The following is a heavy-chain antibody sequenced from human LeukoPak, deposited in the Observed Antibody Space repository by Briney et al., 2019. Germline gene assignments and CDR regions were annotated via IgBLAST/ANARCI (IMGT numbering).Heavy chain of an antibody. CDR3: ARDVPYYDFWSGGVFDY. Sequence: GGSLRLSCAASGFTFSSYSMNWVRQAPGKGLEWVSYISSSSSTIYYADSVKGRFTISRDNAKNSLYLQMNSLRAEDTAVYYCARDVPYYDFWSGGVFDYWGQGTLVTVSS. CDR1: GFTFSSYS. D-gene: IGHD3-3*01. J-gene: IGHJ4*02. CDR2: ISSSSSTI. V-gene: IGHV3-48*01.